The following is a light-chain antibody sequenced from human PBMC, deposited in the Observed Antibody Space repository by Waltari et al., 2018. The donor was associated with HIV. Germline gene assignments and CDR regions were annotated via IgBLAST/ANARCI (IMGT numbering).Light chain of an antibody. CDR2: ENI. CDR1: SSNIGNNY. J-gene: IGLJ3*02. Sequence: QSVLTQPPSMSAAPGQKVTISCSGSSSNIGNNYVSWYQQFPGTAPKLLIYENINRPSGIPDRCSGSKSGPSATLDITGLQTGDEADYYCGTWESIPSSGVFGGGTKLAVL. V-gene: IGLV1-51*02. CDR3: GTWESIPSSGV.